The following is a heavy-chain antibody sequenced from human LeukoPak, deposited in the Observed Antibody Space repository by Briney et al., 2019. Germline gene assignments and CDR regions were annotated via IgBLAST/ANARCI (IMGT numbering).Heavy chain of an antibody. Sequence: GGSLRLSCAVSGFTFDEYAMHWVRQAPGRGLEWVSGISYSSETIGYVDSVKGRFTISRDNAKNSLYLQMNSLRAEDTALYYCAKDRGGSSQLGDAFDVWGQGTMVSVSS. CDR1: GFTFDEYA. V-gene: IGHV3-9*01. CDR2: ISYSSETI. D-gene: IGHD1-1*01. CDR3: AKDRGGSSQLGDAFDV. J-gene: IGHJ3*01.